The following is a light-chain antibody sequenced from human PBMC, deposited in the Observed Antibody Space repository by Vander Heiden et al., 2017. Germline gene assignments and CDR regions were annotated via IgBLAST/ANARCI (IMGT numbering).Light chain of an antibody. Sequence: DIQLTQSPSTLSASAGDRVTITCRASQSISSWLAWYQQKPGKAPKLLIYKASSFESGVPSRFSGSGSGTEFTLTISSLQPDDFATYYCQQYNSYPYTFGQGTKLEIK. V-gene: IGKV1-5*03. CDR1: QSISSW. CDR3: QQYNSYPYT. CDR2: KAS. J-gene: IGKJ2*01.